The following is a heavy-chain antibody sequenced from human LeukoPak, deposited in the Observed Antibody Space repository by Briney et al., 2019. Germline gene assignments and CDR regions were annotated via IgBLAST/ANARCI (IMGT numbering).Heavy chain of an antibody. D-gene: IGHD2-21*02. J-gene: IGHJ4*02. V-gene: IGHV3-7*01. CDR1: GFSFSSYW. CDR2: MKPDGSEK. Sequence: GGSLRLSCAASGFSFSSYWMSWVRQTPGKGLEWVAKMKPDGSEKQLVDSVKGRFTISRDNAKNSLYLQMNSLRAEDTAVYYCAREVGTYFEFRGQGTLVIVSS. CDR3: AREVGTYFEF.